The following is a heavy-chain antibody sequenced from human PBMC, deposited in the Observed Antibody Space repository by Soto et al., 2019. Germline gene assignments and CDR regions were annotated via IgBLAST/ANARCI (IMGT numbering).Heavy chain of an antibody. V-gene: IGHV3-21*01. J-gene: IGHJ3*02. CDR2: ITSSSRYI. Sequence: EVQLVESGGGLVKPGGSLRLSCAASGFTFSSYSMNWVRQAPGKGLEWVSSITSSSRYINYADSVKGRFTISRDNAKNSLYLQTNSLRAEDTAVYYCARATVTTGRIGDFDMWGQGTMVTVSS. CDR3: ARATVTTGRIGDFDM. CDR1: GFTFSSYS. D-gene: IGHD4-17*01.